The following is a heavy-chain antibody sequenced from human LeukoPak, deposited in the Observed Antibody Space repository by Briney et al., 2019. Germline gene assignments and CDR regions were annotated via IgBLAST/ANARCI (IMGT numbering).Heavy chain of an antibody. CDR2: IIPIFGTA. CDR1: GGTFSSFA. Sequence: GASVKVSCKASGGTFSSFAISWVRQAPGQGLEWMGGIIPIFGTANYAQKFQGRVTITADESTSTAYMELSSLRSEDTAVYYCARGCMLFFSMDYWGQGTLVTVSS. V-gene: IGHV1-69*13. D-gene: IGHD2-8*01. J-gene: IGHJ4*02. CDR3: ARGCMLFFSMDY.